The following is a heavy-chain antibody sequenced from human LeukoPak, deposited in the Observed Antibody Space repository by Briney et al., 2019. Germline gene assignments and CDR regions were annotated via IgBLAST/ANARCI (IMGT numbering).Heavy chain of an antibody. J-gene: IGHJ6*02. CDR2: INHSGST. CDR1: GGSFSGYY. Sequence: SETLSLTCAVYGGSFSGYYWSWIRQPPGKGREWIGEINHSGSTNYNPSLKSRVTISVGTSKNQFSLKLSSVTAADTAVYYCARGGGDYYGSGSYYRGYYYYGMDVWGQGTTVTVSS. D-gene: IGHD3-10*01. CDR3: ARGGGDYYGSGSYYRGYYYYGMDV. V-gene: IGHV4-34*01.